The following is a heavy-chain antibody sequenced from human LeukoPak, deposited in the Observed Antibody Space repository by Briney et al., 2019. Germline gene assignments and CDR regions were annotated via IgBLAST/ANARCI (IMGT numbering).Heavy chain of an antibody. Sequence: GGSLRLSCAASGFTFSSCSMNWVRQAPGKGLEWVSSISSSSSYIYYADSVKGRFTISRDNAKNSLYLQMNSLRAEDTAVYYCASTSQVTVTFDYWGQGTLVTVSS. CDR3: ASTSQVTVTFDY. J-gene: IGHJ4*02. V-gene: IGHV3-21*01. D-gene: IGHD4-17*01. CDR1: GFTFSSCS. CDR2: ISSSSSYI.